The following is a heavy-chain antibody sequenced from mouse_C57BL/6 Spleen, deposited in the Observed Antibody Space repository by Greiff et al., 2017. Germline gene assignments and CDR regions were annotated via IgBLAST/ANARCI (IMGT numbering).Heavy chain of an antibody. CDR1: GYTFTEYT. Sequence: VQLQQSGAELVKPGASVKLSCKASGYTFTEYTIHWVKQRSGQGLEWIGWFYPGSGSIKYNEKFKDKATLTADKSSSTDYMELSRLTSEDSAVYFCARHEGEGSYDDYHYAMDYWGQGTSVTVSS. D-gene: IGHD2-3*01. CDR3: ARHEGEGSYDDYHYAMDY. V-gene: IGHV1-62-2*01. J-gene: IGHJ4*01. CDR2: FYPGSGSI.